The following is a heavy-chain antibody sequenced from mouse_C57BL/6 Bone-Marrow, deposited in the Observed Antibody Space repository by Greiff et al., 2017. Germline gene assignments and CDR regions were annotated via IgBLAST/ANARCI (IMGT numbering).Heavy chain of an antibody. CDR2: IRSKSNNYAT. CDR1: GFSFNTYA. Sequence: EVMLVESGGGLVQPKGSLKLSCAASGFSFNTYAMNWVRQAPGKGLEWVARIRSKSNNYATYYADSVKDRFTISRDDSESMLYLQMNNLKTEDTAMYYCVRHRHDYLAWFAYWGQGTLVTVSA. CDR3: VRHRHDYLAWFAY. J-gene: IGHJ3*01. D-gene: IGHD2-4*01. V-gene: IGHV10-1*01.